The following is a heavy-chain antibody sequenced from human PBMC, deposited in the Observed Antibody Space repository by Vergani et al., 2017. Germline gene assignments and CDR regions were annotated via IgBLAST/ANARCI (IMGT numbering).Heavy chain of an antibody. CDR3: ARRPLADYYYYGMDV. CDR2: INPSGGST. J-gene: IGHJ6*02. CDR1: GYTFTSYY. Sequence: QVQLVQSGAEVKKPGASVKVSCKASGYTFTSYYMHWVRQAPGQGLEWMGIINPSGGSTSYAQKFQGRVTMTRDTSTSTVYMELSSLRSEDTAVYYCARRPLADYYYYGMDVWGQGTTVTVSS. V-gene: IGHV1-46*01.